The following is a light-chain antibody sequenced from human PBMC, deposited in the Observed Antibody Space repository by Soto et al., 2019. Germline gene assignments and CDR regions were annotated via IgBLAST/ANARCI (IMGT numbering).Light chain of an antibody. V-gene: IGKV3-15*01. Sequence: EIVMTQSPATLSVSPGETATLSCRASQSVNSNLAWYQQKPGQAPRLLISDASTRAAGIPARFSGSGSGTEFTPTISSLQSEDFAVYFCQQSNNWPKTFGQGTKVEIK. J-gene: IGKJ1*01. CDR1: QSVNSN. CDR3: QQSNNWPKT. CDR2: DAS.